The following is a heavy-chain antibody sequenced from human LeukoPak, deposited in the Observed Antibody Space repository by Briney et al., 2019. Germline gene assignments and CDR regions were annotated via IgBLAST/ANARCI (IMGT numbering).Heavy chain of an antibody. D-gene: IGHD4-17*01. V-gene: IGHV3-48*03. CDR3: ARVSYGDYHVDY. J-gene: IGHJ4*02. CDR2: ISSSGSTI. CDR1: GLTFSSYE. Sequence: PGGSLRLSCAASGLTFSSYEMNWVRQAPGKGLEWVSYISSSGSTIYYADSVKGRFTISRDNAKNSLYLQTNSLRAEDTAVYYCARVSYGDYHVDYWGQGTLVTVSS.